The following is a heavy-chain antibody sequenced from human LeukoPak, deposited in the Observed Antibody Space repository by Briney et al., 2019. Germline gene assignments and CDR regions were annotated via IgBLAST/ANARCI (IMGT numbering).Heavy chain of an antibody. V-gene: IGHV3-30*03. CDR3: ATFGERYH. CDR2: ISYDGSNK. D-gene: IGHD3-10*01. J-gene: IGHJ5*02. Sequence: PGGSLRPSCAASGFTFSSYGMHWVRQAPGKGLEWVAVISYDGSNKYYADSVKGRFTISRDNSKNTLYLQMNSLRAEDTAVYYCATFGERYHWGQGTLVTVSS. CDR1: GFTFSSYG.